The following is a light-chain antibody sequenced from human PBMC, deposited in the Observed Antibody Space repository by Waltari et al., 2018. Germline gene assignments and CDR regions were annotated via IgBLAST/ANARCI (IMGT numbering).Light chain of an antibody. Sequence: DIQMTQSPPSVSASVGDRVPITCTASQGIRSWLSWYQQKPGKAPKLLIYAASDLQSGVPSRFSGSDSGTEFTLTISSLQPEDVATYYCQEANSFPLTFGGGTKVEI. J-gene: IGKJ4*01. CDR1: QGIRSW. CDR2: AAS. V-gene: IGKV1-12*01. CDR3: QEANSFPLT.